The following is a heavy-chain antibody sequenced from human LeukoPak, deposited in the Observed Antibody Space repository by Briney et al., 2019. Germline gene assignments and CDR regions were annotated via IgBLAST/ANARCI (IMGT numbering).Heavy chain of an antibody. J-gene: IGHJ6*03. CDR1: GYTFTSYD. V-gene: IGHV1-8*01. CDR3: ARSPARSGYSSSWYFSGKAKYYYYYYYMDV. D-gene: IGHD6-13*01. CDR2: MNPNSGNT. Sequence: EASVKVSCKASGYTFTSYDINWVRQATGQGREGMGWMNPNSGNTGYAQKFQGRGTMTRNTSISTAYMELSSLRSEDTAVYYCARSPARSGYSSSWYFSGKAKYYYYYYYMDVWGKGTTVTISS.